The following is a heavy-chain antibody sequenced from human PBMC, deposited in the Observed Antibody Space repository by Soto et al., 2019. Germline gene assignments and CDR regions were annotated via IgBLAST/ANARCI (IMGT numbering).Heavy chain of an antibody. J-gene: IGHJ6*02. Sequence: SETLSLTCAVYGGSFSGYYWNWIRQPPGKGLEWIGEINHSGSTNYNPSLKSRVTISVDTSKNQFSLKLSSVTAADTAVYYCAGSLRYFDWDYYYYGMDVWGQGTTVTVSS. CDR2: INHSGST. V-gene: IGHV4-34*01. D-gene: IGHD3-9*01. CDR1: GGSFSGYY. CDR3: AGSLRYFDWDYYYYGMDV.